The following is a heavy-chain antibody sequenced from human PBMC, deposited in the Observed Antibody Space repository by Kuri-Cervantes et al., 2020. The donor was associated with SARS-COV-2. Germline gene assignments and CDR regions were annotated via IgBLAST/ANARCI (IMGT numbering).Heavy chain of an antibody. D-gene: IGHD1-26*01. V-gene: IGHV4-39*07. CDR1: GGSIKSSSYH. J-gene: IGHJ5*02. Sequence: SETLSLTCTVSGGSIKSSSYHWGWIRQSPGKGLEWIGTSSYSGTTFYNPSLKSRVTISLDTPKNQLSLTVTSMTAADTAVYYCAPSAFFSTVGPWGQGAPVTVSS. CDR3: APSAFFSTVGP. CDR2: SSYSGTT.